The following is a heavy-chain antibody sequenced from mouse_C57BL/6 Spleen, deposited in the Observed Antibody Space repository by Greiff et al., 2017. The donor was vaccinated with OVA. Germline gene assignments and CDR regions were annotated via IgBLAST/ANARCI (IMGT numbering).Heavy chain of an antibody. Sequence: VQLQESGAELVKPGASVKMFCKASGYTFTTYPIEWMKQNHGESLGWIGNFHPYNDDTKYNDKFKGKATLTGEKSSSTDYLELSRLTSEDSAVYYGARDDEYAMDYGGQGTSGTVSS. CDR1: GYTFTTYP. J-gene: IGHJ4*01. CDR3: ARDDEYAMDY. CDR2: FHPYNDDT. V-gene: IGHV1-47*01.